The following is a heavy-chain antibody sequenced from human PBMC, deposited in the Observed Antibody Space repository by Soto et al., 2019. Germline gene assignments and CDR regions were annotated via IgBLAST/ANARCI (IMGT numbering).Heavy chain of an antibody. CDR3: ARDLVSGGYGMDV. J-gene: IGHJ6*02. CDR1: GFTFSSYA. CDR2: ISYDGSNK. D-gene: IGHD1-1*01. Sequence: QPGGSLRLSCAASGFTFSSYAMHWVRQAPGKGLEWVAVISYDGSNKYYADSVKGRFTISRDNSKNTLYLQMNSLRAEDTAVYYCARDLVSGGYGMDVWGQGTTVTVSS. V-gene: IGHV3-30-3*01.